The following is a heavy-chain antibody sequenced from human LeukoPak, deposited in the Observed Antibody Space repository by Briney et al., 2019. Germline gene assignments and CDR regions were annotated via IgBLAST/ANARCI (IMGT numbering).Heavy chain of an antibody. J-gene: IGHJ3*02. CDR1: GGSISSYY. V-gene: IGHV4-59*01. Sequence: MASETLSLTCTVSGGSISSYYWSWIRQPPGKGLEWIGYIYYSGSTNYNPSLKSRVTISVDTSKNQFSLKLSSVTAADTAVYYCAYYGDYGEDAFDIWGQGTMVTLSS. CDR3: AYYGDYGEDAFDI. CDR2: IYYSGST. D-gene: IGHD4-17*01.